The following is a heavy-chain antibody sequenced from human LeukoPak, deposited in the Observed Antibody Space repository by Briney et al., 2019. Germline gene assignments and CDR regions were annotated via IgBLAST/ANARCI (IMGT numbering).Heavy chain of an antibody. Sequence: GGSLRLSCAVCVLTFRIYAIIWARQAPGKGLEWVSSISVSGTSTYYADSVKGRFTISRDNSKNTLYLQMNGLRADDTAIYYCSRYCLGGSCYGDYWGQGALVTVSS. CDR3: SRYCLGGSCYGDY. CDR2: ISVSGTST. CDR1: VLTFRIYA. D-gene: IGHD2-15*01. V-gene: IGHV3-23*01. J-gene: IGHJ4*02.